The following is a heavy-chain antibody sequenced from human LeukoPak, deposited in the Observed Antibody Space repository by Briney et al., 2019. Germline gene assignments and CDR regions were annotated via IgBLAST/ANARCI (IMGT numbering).Heavy chain of an antibody. CDR1: GGSISSSSAY. Sequence: SETLSLTCTVSGGSISSSSAYWGWIRQPPGKGLEWIGSIYYSKNTYYNPSLKSRVTISADTSKNQFSLTLGSVSATDTAVYYCVSPRGFSYGYFDYWGQGTLVTVSA. CDR3: VSPRGFSYGYFDY. D-gene: IGHD5-18*01. V-gene: IGHV4-39*01. CDR2: IYYSKNT. J-gene: IGHJ4*02.